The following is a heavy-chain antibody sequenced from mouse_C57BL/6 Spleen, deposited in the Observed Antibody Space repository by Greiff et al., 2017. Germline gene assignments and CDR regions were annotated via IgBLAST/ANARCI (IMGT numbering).Heavy chain of an antibody. CDR2: IDPSDSET. V-gene: IGHV1-52*01. CDR3: ARWGNYLDY. Sequence: QVRLQQPGAELVRPGSSVKLSCKASGYTFTSYWMHWVKQRPIQGLEWIGNIDPSDSETHYNQKFKDKATLTVDKSSSTAYMQLSSLTSEDSAVYYCARWGNYLDYWGQGTTLTVSS. J-gene: IGHJ2*01. CDR1: GYTFTSYW.